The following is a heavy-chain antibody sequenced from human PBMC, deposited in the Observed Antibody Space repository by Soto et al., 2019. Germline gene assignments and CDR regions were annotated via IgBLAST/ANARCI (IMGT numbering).Heavy chain of an antibody. CDR1: GGSMSSGGYS. CDR2: IYHSGST. V-gene: IGHV4-30-2*01. D-gene: IGHD2-21*02. Sequence: SETLSLTCAVSGGSMSSGGYSWSWIRQPPGKGLEWIGYIYHSGSTYYNPSLKSRVTISVDRSKNQFSLKLSSVTAADTAVYYCARLVVTATNYYYYGMDVWGQGTTVTVSS. J-gene: IGHJ6*02. CDR3: ARLVVTATNYYYYGMDV.